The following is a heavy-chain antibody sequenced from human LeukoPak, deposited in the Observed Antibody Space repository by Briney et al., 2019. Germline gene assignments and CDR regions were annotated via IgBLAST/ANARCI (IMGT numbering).Heavy chain of an antibody. J-gene: IGHJ4*02. CDR3: ARGSGFETGDY. CDR2: IYGGSNTY. V-gene: IGHV3-23*03. D-gene: IGHD5-12*01. CDR1: GFTFNSFA. Sequence: GGSLRLSCAASGFTFNSFAMSWVRQAPGKGLEWISVIYGGSNTYYYADSVKGRFTISRDNSKNTVYLQMNSLRVEDTAIYYCARGSGFETGDYWGQGTLVTVSS.